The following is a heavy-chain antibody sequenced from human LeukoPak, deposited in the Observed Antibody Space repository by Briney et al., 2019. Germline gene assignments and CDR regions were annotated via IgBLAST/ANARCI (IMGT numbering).Heavy chain of an antibody. D-gene: IGHD3-16*01. Sequence: GATVKVSCKVSGYTLTELSMHWVRQAPGKGLEWMGGFDPEDGETIYAQKFQGRVTMTEDTSTDTAYMELSSLRSEDTAVYYCATVAEAYVFYFDYWGQGTLVTVSS. J-gene: IGHJ4*02. V-gene: IGHV1-24*01. CDR1: GYTLTELS. CDR2: FDPEDGET. CDR3: ATVAEAYVFYFDY.